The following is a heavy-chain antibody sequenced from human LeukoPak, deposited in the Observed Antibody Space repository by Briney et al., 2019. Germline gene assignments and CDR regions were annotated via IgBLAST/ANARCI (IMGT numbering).Heavy chain of an antibody. V-gene: IGHV3-74*01. CDR3: TRGGTTLDY. CDR1: GFTFSSYW. CDR2: IDTDGSNT. J-gene: IGHJ4*02. D-gene: IGHD1-7*01. Sequence: GGSLRLSCVASGFTFSSYWMHWVRQAPGKGLVWVSRIDTDGSNTAYADSVKGRFTISRDNAKNTLYLQMNSLRAEDTAVYYCTRGGTTLDYWGQGTLVTVSS.